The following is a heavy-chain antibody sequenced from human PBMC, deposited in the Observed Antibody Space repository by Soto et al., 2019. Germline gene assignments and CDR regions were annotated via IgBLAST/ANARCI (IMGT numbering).Heavy chain of an antibody. Sequence: QVQLVQSGAEVKKPGSSVKVSCKASGGTFSSYTISWVRQAPGQGLEWMGRIIPILGIANYAQKFQGRVTITADKSTSTAYMELSSLRSEDTAVYYCAREESSSWHWGDYWGQGTLVTVSS. D-gene: IGHD6-13*01. CDR3: AREESSSWHWGDY. CDR1: GGTFSSYT. CDR2: IIPILGIA. J-gene: IGHJ4*02. V-gene: IGHV1-69*08.